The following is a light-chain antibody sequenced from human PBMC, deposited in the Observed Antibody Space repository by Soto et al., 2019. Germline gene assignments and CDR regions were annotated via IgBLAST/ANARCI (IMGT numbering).Light chain of an antibody. CDR1: QGISSY. V-gene: IGKV1-8*01. Sequence: AIRMTQSPSSLSASTGDRVTITCRASQGISSYLAWYQQKPGKAPKLLIYAASTLQSGVPSRFSGSGSGTDFTLTISCLQYEDFATYYCQQYYSYPRTFVQGTKVDIK. CDR2: AAS. J-gene: IGKJ1*01. CDR3: QQYYSYPRT.